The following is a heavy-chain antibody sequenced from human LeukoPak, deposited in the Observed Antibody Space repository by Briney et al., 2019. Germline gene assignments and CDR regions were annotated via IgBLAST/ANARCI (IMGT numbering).Heavy chain of an antibody. CDR2: INPNSGGS. Sequence: ASVKVSCKTSGYTFTNYYIHWVRQAPGQGLEWMAWINPNSGGSDSAQKFQGRVTMTRDTSINTAYMELSRLKSDDTAMYYCASGNSVWATGTSAYYFDYWGQGTLVTVSS. D-gene: IGHD2-21*01. CDR1: GYTFTNYY. J-gene: IGHJ4*02. CDR3: ASGNSVWATGTSAYYFDY. V-gene: IGHV1-2*02.